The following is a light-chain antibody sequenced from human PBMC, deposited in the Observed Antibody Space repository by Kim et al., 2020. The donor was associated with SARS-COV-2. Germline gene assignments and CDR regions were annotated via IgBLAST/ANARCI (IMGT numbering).Light chain of an antibody. Sequence: PPPDRPTLSSPARQSVCCSLPCYPPTPGQAPRLLLYDTSHSATGIPARFSGSGSGTAFPLPIRRLEPEDFAVYYCQQRSNWPPTTFGQGTRLEIK. CDR3: QQRSNWPPTT. CDR2: DTS. J-gene: IGKJ5*01. CDR1: QSVCCS. V-gene: IGKV3-11*01.